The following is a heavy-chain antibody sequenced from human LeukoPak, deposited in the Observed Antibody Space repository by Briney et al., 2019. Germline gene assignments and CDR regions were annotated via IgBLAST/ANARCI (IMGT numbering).Heavy chain of an antibody. D-gene: IGHD2/OR15-2a*01. CDR1: GDSINVYS. Sequence: SETLSLTCTVSGDSINVYSWNWIRQSPGKGLEWIAYMYYSGTTNYNPSLENRVAISLDLSRHQFSLRLNSVTAADTAVYFCATSEKNRFYIHAWGQGTTFIVSS. J-gene: IGHJ6*02. V-gene: IGHV4-59*01. CDR3: ATSEKNRFYIHA. CDR2: MYYSGTT.